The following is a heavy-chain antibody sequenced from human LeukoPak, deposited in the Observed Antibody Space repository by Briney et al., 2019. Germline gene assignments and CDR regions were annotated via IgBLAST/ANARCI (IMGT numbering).Heavy chain of an antibody. CDR3: VRPLACGSGWLYAFDI. CDR2: IKHRGRT. V-gene: IGHV4-34*01. CDR1: GRSFSGYY. D-gene: IGHD6-19*01. J-gene: IGHJ3*02. Sequence: PSETLSLTCAVYGRSFSGYYWSWIRQPPGKGLEWNGEIKHRGRTNYKPSLKSRVTTPEDTPKNHFTLKLSSVTPAARVVYYGVRPLACGSGWLYAFDIWGEGAMVTVSS.